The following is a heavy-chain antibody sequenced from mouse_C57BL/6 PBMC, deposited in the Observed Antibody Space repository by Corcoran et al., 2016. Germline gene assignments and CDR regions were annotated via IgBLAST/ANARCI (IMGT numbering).Heavy chain of an antibody. CDR2: IYPGSGNT. V-gene: IGHV1-76*01. CDR1: GYTFTDYY. CDR3: ARRDYSNLYWYFDV. D-gene: IGHD2-5*01. Sequence: QVQLKQSGAELVRPGASVKLSCKASGYTFTDYYINWVKQRPGQGLEWIARIYPGSGNTYYNEKFKGKATLTAEKSSSTAYMQLSSLTSEDAAVYCCARRDYSNLYWYFDVWGTGTTVTVSS. J-gene: IGHJ1*03.